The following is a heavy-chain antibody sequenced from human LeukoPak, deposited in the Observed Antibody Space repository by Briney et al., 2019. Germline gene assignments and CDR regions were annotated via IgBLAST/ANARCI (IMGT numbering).Heavy chain of an antibody. CDR2: IYSDSRT. CDR3: ARVRGPSDYYYYGMDV. Sequence: PGGSLRLSCAASGFTVSSNYMRWVRQAPGKGLECVSVIYSDSRTYYADSVKGRFTISRDNSKNSLYLQMNSLRAEDTAVYYCARVRGPSDYYYYGMDVWGQGTTVTVSS. J-gene: IGHJ6*02. CDR1: GFTVSSNY. V-gene: IGHV3-53*01.